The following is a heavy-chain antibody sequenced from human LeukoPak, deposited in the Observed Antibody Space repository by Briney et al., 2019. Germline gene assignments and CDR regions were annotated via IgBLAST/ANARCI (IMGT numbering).Heavy chain of an antibody. CDR3: AEGPNYSSGWYSFDY. D-gene: IGHD6-19*01. CDR1: GGSISSYY. J-gene: IGHJ4*02. V-gene: IGHV4-59*01. CDR2: IYYSGST. Sequence: PSETLSLTCTVSGGSISSYYWSWIRQPPGKGLEWIGYIYYSGSTNYNPSLKSRVTISVDTSKNQFSLKLSSVTAADTAVYYCAEGPNYSSGWYSFDYWGPGTLVTVSS.